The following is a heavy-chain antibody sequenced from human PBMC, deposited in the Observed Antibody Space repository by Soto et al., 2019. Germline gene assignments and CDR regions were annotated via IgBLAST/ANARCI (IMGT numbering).Heavy chain of an antibody. V-gene: IGHV4-4*02. CDR3: ARQAIAVAGKFDY. CDR1: GGSISSSNW. J-gene: IGHJ4*02. CDR2: IYHSGST. Sequence: PSETLSLTCAVSGGSISSSNWWSWVRQPPGKGLEWIGEIYHSGSTNYNPSLKSRVTISVDKSKNQFSLKLSSVTAADTAVYYYARQAIAVAGKFDYWGQGTLVTVSS. D-gene: IGHD6-19*01.